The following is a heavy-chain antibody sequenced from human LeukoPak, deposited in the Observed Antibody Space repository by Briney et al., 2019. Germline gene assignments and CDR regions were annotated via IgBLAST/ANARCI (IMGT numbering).Heavy chain of an antibody. J-gene: IGHJ4*02. D-gene: IGHD3-22*01. CDR1: GGTFSSYA. V-gene: IGHV1-69*13. CDR3: ARRQYYYDSSGYFPFDY. Sequence: ASVKVSCKASGGTFSSYAISWVRQAPGQGLEWMGGIIPIFGTANYAQKFQGRVTITADESASTAYMELSSLKSEDTAVYYCARRQYYYDSSGYFPFDYWGQGTLVTVSS. CDR2: IIPIFGTA.